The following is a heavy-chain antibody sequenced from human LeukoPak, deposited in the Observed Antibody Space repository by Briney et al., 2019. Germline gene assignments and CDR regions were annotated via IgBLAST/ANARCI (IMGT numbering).Heavy chain of an antibody. Sequence: PGKSLRLSCAASGFIFSNYGMHWVRQAPGKGLEWVAVVSYDGSNKYYADPVKGRFTISRDNSKNTLYLQMNGLRAEDTAVYYCAKDQDRGIAVAGDWYFDLWGRGTLVTVSS. CDR3: AKDQDRGIAVAGDWYFDL. CDR1: GFIFSNYG. D-gene: IGHD6-19*01. J-gene: IGHJ2*01. V-gene: IGHV3-30*18. CDR2: VSYDGSNK.